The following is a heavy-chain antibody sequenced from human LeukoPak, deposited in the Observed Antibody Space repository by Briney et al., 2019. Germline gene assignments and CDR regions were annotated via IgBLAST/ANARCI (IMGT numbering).Heavy chain of an antibody. Sequence: ASVKVSCKASGGTFSSYAMSCVRQAPGNGLNWISAINGSGGSTYYADSVKGRFTISIDNSKNTLYLQMNSLRSENTPVYYCXXXXXXXXXXXXXXXXXXXXXXXXXXXXXXXXXXXIYF. CDR2: INGSGGST. J-gene: IGHJ1*01. CDR3: XXXXXXXXXXXXXXXXXXXXXXXXXXXXXXXXXXXIYF. CDR1: GGTFSSYA. V-gene: IGHV3-23*01.